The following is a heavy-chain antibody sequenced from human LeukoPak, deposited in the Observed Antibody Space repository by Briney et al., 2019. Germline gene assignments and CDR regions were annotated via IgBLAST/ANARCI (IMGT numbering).Heavy chain of an antibody. CDR1: GDSISSYY. CDR3: ARGRGAPVERFDY. V-gene: IGHV4-59*08. D-gene: IGHD1-1*01. CDR2: IYYSGST. Sequence: SETLSLTCTVSGDSISSYYWSWIRQPPGKGLEWIGYIYYSGSTNYNPSLKSRVTISVDTSKNQFSLNLSSVTAADTAVYYCARGRGAPVERFDYWGQGTLVTVSS. J-gene: IGHJ4*02.